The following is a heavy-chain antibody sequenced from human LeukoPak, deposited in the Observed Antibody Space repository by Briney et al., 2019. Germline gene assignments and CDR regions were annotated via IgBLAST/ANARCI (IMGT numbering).Heavy chain of an antibody. V-gene: IGHV4-4*07. Sequence: KTSETLSLTCTVSGVSISSYYWSWLRQPAGKGLEWIGRIYTSGSTNYNPSLKSRVTMSVDTSKNQFSLKLSSVTAADTAVYYCARRLPGFLVRGVLNGNWFDPWGQGTLVTVSS. CDR2: IYTSGST. J-gene: IGHJ5*02. CDR3: ARRLPGFLVRGVLNGNWFDP. D-gene: IGHD3-10*01. CDR1: GVSISSYY.